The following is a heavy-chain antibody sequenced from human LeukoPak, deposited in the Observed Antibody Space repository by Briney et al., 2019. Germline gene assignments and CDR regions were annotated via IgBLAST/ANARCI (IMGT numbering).Heavy chain of an antibody. D-gene: IGHD3-10*01. V-gene: IGHV4-39*01. J-gene: IGHJ4*02. Sequence: SETLSLTCTVSGGSISSHYYWIWLRQPPGKGLEWIGSIYYSGSTYYNPSLKSRVTISVDTSKNQFSLKLNSLTAAETAVYYCSRQYSSGSFYTPVVDLWGQGTLVTVSS. CDR3: SRQYSSGSFYTPVVDL. CDR1: GGSISSHYY. CDR2: IYYSGST.